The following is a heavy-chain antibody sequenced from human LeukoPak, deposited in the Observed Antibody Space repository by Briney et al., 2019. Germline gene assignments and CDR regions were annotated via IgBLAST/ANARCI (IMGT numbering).Heavy chain of an antibody. D-gene: IGHD3/OR15-3a*01. Sequence: PGGSLRLSCAVSGITLSNYGMSWVRQAPGKGLEWVAGISDSGGSTMYADSVKGRFTISRDNPKNTLFLQMNSLRADDTAVYFCAKRGVVIRVFLVGFHKEAYYFESWGQGALVTVSS. CDR3: AKRGVVIRVFLVGFHKEAYYFES. J-gene: IGHJ4*02. CDR2: ISDSGGST. V-gene: IGHV3-23*01. CDR1: GITLSNYG.